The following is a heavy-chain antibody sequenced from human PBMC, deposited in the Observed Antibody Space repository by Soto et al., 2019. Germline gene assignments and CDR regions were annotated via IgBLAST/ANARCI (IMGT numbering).Heavy chain of an antibody. J-gene: IGHJ4*02. CDR3: AREKPYSSSWYHDY. D-gene: IGHD6-13*01. CDR2: IKHSGST. Sequence: PSETLSLTCTVSGASMSSGGYYWTWIRQPPGKGLEWIGEIKHSGSTNYNPSLKSRVTISVDTSKNQFSLKLSSVTAADTAVYYCAREKPYSSSWYHDYWGQGTLVTVSS. V-gene: IGHV4-39*07. CDR1: GASMSSGGYY.